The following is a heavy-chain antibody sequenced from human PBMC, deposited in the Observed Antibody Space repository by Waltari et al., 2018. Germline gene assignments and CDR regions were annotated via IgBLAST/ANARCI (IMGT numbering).Heavy chain of an antibody. J-gene: IGHJ4*02. CDR1: GGSISSSRYY. CDR3: ARGYSSGWSRRRFHFDY. V-gene: IGHV4-39*01. D-gene: IGHD6-19*01. CDR2: IYYSGST. Sequence: QLQLQESGPGLVKPSETLSLTCTVSGGSISSSRYYWGWIRQPPGKGLEWIGSIYYSGSTYYNPSLKSRVTISVDTSKNQFSLKLSSVTAADTAVYYCARGYSSGWSRRRFHFDYWGQGTLVTVSS.